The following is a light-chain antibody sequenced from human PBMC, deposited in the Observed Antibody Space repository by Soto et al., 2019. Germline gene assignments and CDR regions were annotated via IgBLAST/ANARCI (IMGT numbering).Light chain of an antibody. CDR3: QQYNGYPLT. J-gene: IGKJ4*01. V-gene: IGKV1-5*03. CDR2: KAS. CDR1: QTISSW. Sequence: DIQMTQSPSTLSASVGDRVTITCRASQTISSWLAWYQQKPGKAPNLLIYKASRLESGAPSRFSGSGSGTEFTLTISSLQPDDFATYYCQQYNGYPLTFVGGTKVEIK.